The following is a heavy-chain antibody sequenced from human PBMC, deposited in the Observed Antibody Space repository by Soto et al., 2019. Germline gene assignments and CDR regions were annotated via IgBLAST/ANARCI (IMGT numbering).Heavy chain of an antibody. D-gene: IGHD6-19*01. CDR2: ISPYNGNT. V-gene: IGHV1-18*01. J-gene: IGHJ3*02. Sequence: QVQLVQSGAEVKEPGASVKVSCKASGYTFVSYGISWVRQAPGQGLEWMGWISPYNGNTNYAQKFQGRVTMTTVTSTSTVYMELRSLRSDDTAVYYCSRDAHKWLVAAFDIWGQGTMVTVSS. CDR3: SRDAHKWLVAAFDI. CDR1: GYTFVSYG.